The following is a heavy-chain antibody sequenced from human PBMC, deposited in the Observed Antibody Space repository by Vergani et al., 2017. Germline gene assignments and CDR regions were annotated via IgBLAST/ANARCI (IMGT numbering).Heavy chain of an antibody. CDR1: GGSFSGYY. CDR2: INHSGST. J-gene: IGHJ5*02. CDR3: ARDGARNVLRYFDWQFGKNWFDP. V-gene: IGHV4-34*01. Sequence: QVQLQQWGAGLLKPSETLSLTCAVYGGSFSGYYWSWIRQPPGKGLEWIGEINHSGSTNYNPSLKSRVTISVDTSKNQFSLKLSSVTAADTAVYYCARDGARNVLRYFDWQFGKNWFDPWGQGTLVTVSS. D-gene: IGHD3-9*01.